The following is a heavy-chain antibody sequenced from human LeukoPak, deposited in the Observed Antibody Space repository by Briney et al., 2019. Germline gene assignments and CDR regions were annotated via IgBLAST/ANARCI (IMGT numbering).Heavy chain of an antibody. Sequence: PSESLSLTCTASGCSISSYSRSWIRQPPGKGLEWVWDIYYSGGTTYYPYSKSRVTISVDPSKNQCSPKLSSVTAADTAGYYCARDSGKTAVTTFVQHWGQGTLVTVSS. D-gene: IGHD4-17*01. J-gene: IGHJ1*01. CDR3: ARDSGKTAVTTFVQH. V-gene: IGHV4-59*01. CDR1: GCSISSYS. CDR2: IYYSGGT.